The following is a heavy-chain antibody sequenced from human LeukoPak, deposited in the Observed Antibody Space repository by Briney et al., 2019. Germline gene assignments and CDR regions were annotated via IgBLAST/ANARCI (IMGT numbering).Heavy chain of an antibody. CDR2: IYTSGST. J-gene: IGHJ6*03. Sequence: SETLSLTCTVSGFSISSGYYWGWIRQPPGKGLEWIGRIYTSGSTNYNPSLKSRVTISVDTSKNQFSLKLSSVTAADTAVYYCARHRYYYRSGSYYGAPYCMDVWGKGTTVTISS. CDR3: ARHRYYYRSGSYYGAPYCMDV. V-gene: IGHV4-38-2*02. CDR1: GFSISSGYY. D-gene: IGHD3-10*01.